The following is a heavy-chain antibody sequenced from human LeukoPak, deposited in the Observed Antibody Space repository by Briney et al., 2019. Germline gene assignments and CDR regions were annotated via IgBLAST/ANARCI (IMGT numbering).Heavy chain of an antibody. V-gene: IGHV1-69*04. J-gene: IGHJ6*02. CDR2: IIPVLNIT. CDR1: GGTFSSSA. CDR3: ARDQGLTAPPPYGLDV. D-gene: IGHD5-18*01. Sequence: ASVKVSCKTSGGTFSSSAITWVRQAPGQGLEWMGRIIPVLNITAYAQKFQGSVTITADTSTSTVYMELSSLRSEETAIYYCARDQGLTAPPPYGLDVWGQGTTVIVSS.